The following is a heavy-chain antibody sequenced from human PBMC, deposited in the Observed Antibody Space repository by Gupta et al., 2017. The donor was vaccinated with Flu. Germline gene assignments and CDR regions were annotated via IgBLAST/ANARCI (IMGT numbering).Heavy chain of an antibody. CDR3: ARGHWDN. Sequence: EVQLVESGGDLVQPGGSLRLSCAASGFTFRSYEMSWVRQAPGRGLEWVSFISSIGVTYYTDPVRGRFTISRDNANNLLFLQMSSLRDEDTAVYYCARGHWDNWGHGTLVTVSS. V-gene: IGHV3-48*03. J-gene: IGHJ4*01. CDR2: ISSIGVT. CDR1: GFTFRSYE.